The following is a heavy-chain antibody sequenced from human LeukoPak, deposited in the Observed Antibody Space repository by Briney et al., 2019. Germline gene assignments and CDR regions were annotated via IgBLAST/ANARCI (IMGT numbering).Heavy chain of an antibody. CDR2: ISAYNGNT. D-gene: IGHD3-10*01. J-gene: IGHJ4*02. CDR3: ARDLYPAHYGSGSYFDY. CDR1: GYTFTSYG. Sequence: ASVKVSCNASGYTFTSYGISWVRQAQGQGLEWMGWISAYNGNTNYAQKVQGRVTMTTDASTSPAIMELRSMRSDDTAVYYCARDLYPAHYGSGSYFDYWGQGTLVTVSS. V-gene: IGHV1-18*01.